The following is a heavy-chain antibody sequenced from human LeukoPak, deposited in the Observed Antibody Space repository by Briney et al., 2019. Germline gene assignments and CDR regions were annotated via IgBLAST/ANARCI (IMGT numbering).Heavy chain of an antibody. CDR3: ARGSYDYVWGSYRFFDY. J-gene: IGHJ4*02. CDR1: GFTFSSST. V-gene: IGHV3-48*02. D-gene: IGHD3-16*02. Sequence: GGSLRLSCAASGFTFSSSTMNWVRQAPGKGLEWVSSISSSSSTIYYADSVKGRFTISRDNAKNSLYLQMNSLRDEDTAVYYCARGSYDYVWGSYRFFDYWGQGTLVTVSS. CDR2: ISSSSSTI.